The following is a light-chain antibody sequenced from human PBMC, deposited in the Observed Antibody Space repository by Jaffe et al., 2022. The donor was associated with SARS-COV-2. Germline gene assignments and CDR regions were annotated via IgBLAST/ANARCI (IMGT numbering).Light chain of an antibody. CDR1: QSVGSN. Sequence: EIVMTQSPATLSVSPGERATLSCRASQSVGSNLAWYQQRPGQAPRLLMCGTSTRATGLPARFSGSGSGTEFTLTISSLQSEDFGVYYCQQYSDWPLFTFGPGTTVDIK. CDR2: GTS. CDR3: QQYSDWPLFT. V-gene: IGKV3-15*01. J-gene: IGKJ3*01.